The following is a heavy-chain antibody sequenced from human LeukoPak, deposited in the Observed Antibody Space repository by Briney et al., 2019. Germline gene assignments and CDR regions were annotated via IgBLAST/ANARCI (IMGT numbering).Heavy chain of an antibody. CDR3: ARDYYDSSGYSNDY. CDR1: GFTFTTYA. J-gene: IGHJ4*02. Sequence: TGGSLRLSCAASGFTFTTYAMSWVRQAPGKGLEWVSAIGGSGGSTYYADSVRGRFTIYRDNPKNTLYLQMNSLRAEDTAVYYCARDYYDSSGYSNDYWGQGTLVTVSS. V-gene: IGHV3-23*01. CDR2: IGGSGGST. D-gene: IGHD3-22*01.